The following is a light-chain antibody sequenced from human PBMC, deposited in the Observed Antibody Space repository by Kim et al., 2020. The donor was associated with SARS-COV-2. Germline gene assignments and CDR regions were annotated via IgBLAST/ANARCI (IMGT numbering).Light chain of an antibody. CDR2: AAS. J-gene: IGKJ2*01. CDR3: QQADTFPFT. V-gene: IGKV1-12*01. CDR1: QGITTF. Sequence: DIQMTQSPSSVSASVGDRVTITCRASQGITTFLAWYQQRPGKAPKLLIYAASSLQSGVPSRFSGSGSGTHFTLTISNLQPEDFGTYYCQQADTFPFTFGQGTKVDIK.